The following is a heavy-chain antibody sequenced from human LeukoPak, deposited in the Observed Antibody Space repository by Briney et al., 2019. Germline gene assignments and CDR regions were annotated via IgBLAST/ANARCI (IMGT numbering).Heavy chain of an antibody. CDR3: ATEVASSGWFDAFDI. V-gene: IGHV1-24*01. CDR2: FDPEDGET. J-gene: IGHJ3*02. D-gene: IGHD6-19*01. Sequence: ASVKVSCKVSGYTLTELSMHWVRQAPGKGLEWMGGFDPEDGETIYAQKFQGRVTITEDTSTDTAYMELSSLRSEDTAVYYRATEVASSGWFDAFDIWGQGTMVTVSS. CDR1: GYTLTELS.